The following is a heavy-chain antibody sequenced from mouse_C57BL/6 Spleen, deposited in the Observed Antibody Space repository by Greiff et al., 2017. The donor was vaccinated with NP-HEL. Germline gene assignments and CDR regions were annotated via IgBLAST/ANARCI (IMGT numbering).Heavy chain of an antibody. CDR2: IWSGGST. J-gene: IGHJ4*01. V-gene: IGHV2-2*01. CDR3: ARNFLQFPYYAMDY. Sequence: VQLQQSGPGLVQPSQSLSITCTVSGFSLTSYGVHWVRQSPGKGLEWLGVIWSGGSTDYNAAFISRLSISKDNSKSQVFFKMNSLQADVTAIYYCARNFLQFPYYAMDYWGQGTSVTVSS. CDR1: GFSLTSYG.